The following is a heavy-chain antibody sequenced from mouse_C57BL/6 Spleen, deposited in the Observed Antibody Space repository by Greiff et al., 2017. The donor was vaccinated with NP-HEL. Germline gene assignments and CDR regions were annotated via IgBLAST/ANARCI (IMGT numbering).Heavy chain of an antibody. D-gene: IGHD2-5*01. J-gene: IGHJ2*01. Sequence: QVQLKESGPELVKPGASVKISCKASGYAFSSSWMNWVKQRPGKGLEWIGRIYPGDGDTNYNGKFKGKATLTADKSSSTAYMQLSSLTSEDSAVYFCARSDSKDYWGHGTTLTVSS. CDR2: IYPGDGDT. CDR1: GYAFSSSW. CDR3: ARSDSKDY. V-gene: IGHV1-82*01.